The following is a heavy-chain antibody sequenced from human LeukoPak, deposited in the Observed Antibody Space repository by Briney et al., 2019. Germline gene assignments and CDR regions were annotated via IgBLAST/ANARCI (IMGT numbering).Heavy chain of an antibody. Sequence: YPGGSLRLSCAASGFTFSNAWMSWVRQAPGKGREWVGRIQSKTDGGTTDYAAPVKGRFTISRDDSKNTLYLQMSSLKTEDTAVYYCAREVMYNFDYWGQGTLVTVSS. CDR3: AREVMYNFDY. CDR2: IQSKTDGGTT. V-gene: IGHV3-15*01. J-gene: IGHJ4*02. CDR1: GFTFSNAW. D-gene: IGHD1-1*01.